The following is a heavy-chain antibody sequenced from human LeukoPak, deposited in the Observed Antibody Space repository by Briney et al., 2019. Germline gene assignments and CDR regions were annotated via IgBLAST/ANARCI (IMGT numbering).Heavy chain of an antibody. CDR2: IKQDGSEK. CDR3: AREYYDFWSGYYT. D-gene: IGHD3-3*01. Sequence: GGSLRLSCAASGFTFSSYWMSWVRQAPGKGLERVANIKQDGSEKYYVDSVKGRFTISRDNAKNSLYLQMNSLRAEDTAVYYCAREYYDFWSGYYTWGQGTLVTVSS. J-gene: IGHJ5*02. CDR1: GFTFSSYW. V-gene: IGHV3-7*01.